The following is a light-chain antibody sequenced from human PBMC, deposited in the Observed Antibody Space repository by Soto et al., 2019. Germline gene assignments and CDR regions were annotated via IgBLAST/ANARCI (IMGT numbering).Light chain of an antibody. Sequence: VKHAPATISEATGDRALLSCRASQSVSSKFLAWYPQKPGQAPRLLIYGASSRATGIPDRFSGSGSGTDFTLTISRLEPEDFAVYYCQQYGSSSWTFGQGTKVDI. CDR1: QSVSSKF. CDR2: GAS. J-gene: IGKJ1*01. CDR3: QQYGSSSWT. V-gene: IGKV3-20*01.